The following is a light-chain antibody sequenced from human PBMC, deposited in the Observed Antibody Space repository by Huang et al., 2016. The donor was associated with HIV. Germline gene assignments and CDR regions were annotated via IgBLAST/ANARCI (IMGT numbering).Light chain of an antibody. V-gene: IGKV1-39*01. J-gene: IGKJ2*01. CDR2: VSS. CDR1: QDIGSH. CDR3: QHSYVSLGYT. Sequence: DIQMTQSPSSLSASVGDRVTLTCRTSQDIGSHLNWYQQRPGRAPKLLIYVSSTLQSVVTSRFSGGGSGTDVTLTISNLQPEDFATYYCQHSYVSLGYTFGQGTKLEI.